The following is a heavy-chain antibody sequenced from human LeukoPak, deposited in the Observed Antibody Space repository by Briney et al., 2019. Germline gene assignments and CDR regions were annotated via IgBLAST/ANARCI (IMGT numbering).Heavy chain of an antibody. CDR3: AKILPDTVTADY. D-gene: IGHD4-11*01. CDR2: ISYDGSNK. CDR1: GFTFSSYG. Sequence: GGSLRLSCAASGFTFSSYGMYWVRQAPGKGLEWVAVISYDGSNKYYADSVKGRFTISRDNSKNTLYLQMNSLRAEDTAVYYCAKILPDTVTADYWGQGTLVTVSS. V-gene: IGHV3-30*18. J-gene: IGHJ4*02.